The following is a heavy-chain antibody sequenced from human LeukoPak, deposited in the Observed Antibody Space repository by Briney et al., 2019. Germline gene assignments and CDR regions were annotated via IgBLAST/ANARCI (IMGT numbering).Heavy chain of an antibody. Sequence: ASVKVSCKVSGYTLTELSMHWVRQAPGKGLEWMGGFDPEDGETIYAQKFQGRVTMTEDTSTDTAYMELSSLRSEDTAVYYCAKGDSSSWYRRGYYFDYWGQGTLVTVSS. D-gene: IGHD6-13*01. CDR2: FDPEDGET. J-gene: IGHJ4*02. V-gene: IGHV1-24*01. CDR1: GYTLTELS. CDR3: AKGDSSSWYRRGYYFDY.